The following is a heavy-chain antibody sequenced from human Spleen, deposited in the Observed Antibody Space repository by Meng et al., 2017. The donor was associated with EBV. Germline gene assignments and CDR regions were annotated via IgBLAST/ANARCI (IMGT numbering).Heavy chain of an antibody. Sequence: QVRRVQSGSGVKKLGASGKVACKASGYPFTTYDINWVRQAPGQGLEWMGWMSPNSGNTGYAQKFQGRVTMTSDTSISTAYMELSGLRSDDTAVYYCARGSGLSDYWGRGTLVTVSS. J-gene: IGHJ4*02. CDR2: MSPNSGNT. D-gene: IGHD2/OR15-2a*01. V-gene: IGHV1-8*01. CDR3: ARGSGLSDY. CDR1: GYPFTTYD.